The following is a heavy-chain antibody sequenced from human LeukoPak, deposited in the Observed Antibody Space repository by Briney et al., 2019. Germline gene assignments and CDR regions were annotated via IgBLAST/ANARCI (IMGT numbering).Heavy chain of an antibody. D-gene: IGHD2-2*01. CDR3: ARGLVVPTTDY. CDR1: GGSISSYY. J-gene: IGHJ4*02. Sequence: PSETLSLTCTVSGGSISSYYWSWIRQPPGKGLEWIGYISYSGSTNYNPSLKSRVTISVDTSKNQFSLKLNSVTAADTAVYYCARGLVVPTTDYWGQGTLVTVSS. V-gene: IGHV4-59*08. CDR2: ISYSGST.